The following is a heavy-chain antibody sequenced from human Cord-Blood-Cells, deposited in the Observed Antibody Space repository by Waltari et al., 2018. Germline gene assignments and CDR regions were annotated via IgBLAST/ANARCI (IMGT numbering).Heavy chain of an antibody. CDR1: GGSFSGYY. D-gene: IGHD3-10*01. Sequence: QVQLQQWGAGLLKPSETLSLTCAVYGGSFSGYYWSWIRQPPGKGLEWIGGINQSGSPNYNPSRKSRVTISVDTSKNQFSLKLSSVTAADTAVYYCARHPYYGSGSYYNYFDYWGQGTLVTVSS. V-gene: IGHV4-34*01. CDR3: ARHPYYGSGSYYNYFDY. CDR2: INQSGSP. J-gene: IGHJ4*02.